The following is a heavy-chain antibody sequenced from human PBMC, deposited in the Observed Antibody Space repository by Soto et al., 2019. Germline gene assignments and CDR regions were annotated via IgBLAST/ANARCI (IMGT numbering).Heavy chain of an antibody. V-gene: IGHV3-74*01. Sequence: PGGSLRLSCAASGFTFSSYWMHWVRQGPGKGLVWVSRINSDGSSTSYAGSVKGRFTISRDNAKNTLYLQMNSLRAEDTAVYYCVRTSLGVAAATREDYWGQGTLVTVSS. D-gene: IGHD2-15*01. CDR2: INSDGSST. J-gene: IGHJ4*02. CDR1: GFTFSSYW. CDR3: VRTSLGVAAATREDY.